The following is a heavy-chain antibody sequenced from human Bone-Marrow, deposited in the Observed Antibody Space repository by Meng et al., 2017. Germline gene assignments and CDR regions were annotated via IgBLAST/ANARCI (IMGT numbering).Heavy chain of an antibody. D-gene: IGHD6-19*01. V-gene: IGHV3-30*04. Sequence: VGLAKPGWSLRLFRAASGFHFSKYAMTWVRQAPGKGLEWVAVISYDGSNKYYADSVKGRFTISRDNSKNTLYLQMNSLRAEDTAVYYCASSSGWYEPQYYFDYWGQGTLVTVSS. CDR3: ASSSGWYEPQYYFDY. J-gene: IGHJ4*02. CDR1: GFHFSKYA. CDR2: ISYDGSNK.